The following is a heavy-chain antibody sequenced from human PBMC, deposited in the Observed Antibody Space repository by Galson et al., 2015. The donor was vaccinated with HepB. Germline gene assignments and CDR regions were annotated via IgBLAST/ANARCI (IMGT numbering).Heavy chain of an antibody. D-gene: IGHD6-19*01. CDR1: GFTFSSYA. Sequence: SLRLSCTASGFTFSSYAMSWVRQAPGKGLEWISAMSGSGGSTYYADSVQGRFTISRDNSKNTLYLQMNSLRAEDTAVYYCAKDGVAGTSGYYFDYWGQGTMVTVSS. J-gene: IGHJ4*02. CDR2: MSGSGGST. V-gene: IGHV3-23*01. CDR3: AKDGVAGTSGYYFDY.